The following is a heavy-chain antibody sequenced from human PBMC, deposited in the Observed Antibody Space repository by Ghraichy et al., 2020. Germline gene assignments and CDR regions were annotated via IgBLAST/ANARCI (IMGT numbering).Heavy chain of an antibody. CDR3: ARYSSNSYDDAFDS. Sequence: SETLSLTCAVFGGSFSDYFWSWIRQLPGKGLEWIGEINHSGNTKYNPSLKSRVTISVDTSKNKFSLKLNSVIAADTAVYYCARYSSNSYDDAFDSWGRGTLVTVSS. CDR1: GGSFSDYF. D-gene: IGHD6-13*01. J-gene: IGHJ3*01. V-gene: IGHV4-34*01. CDR2: INHSGNT.